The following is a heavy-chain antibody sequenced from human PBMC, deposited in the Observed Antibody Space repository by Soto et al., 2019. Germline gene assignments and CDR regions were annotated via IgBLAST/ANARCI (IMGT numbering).Heavy chain of an antibody. CDR3: ARDRPTILDY. CDR2: IIPIFGTA. Sequence: SVKVSCKASGGTFSSYAISWVRQAPGQGLEWMGGIIPIFGTANYAQKFQGRVTMTRDTSTSTVYMELSSLRSEDTAVYYCARDRPTILDYWGQGTLVTVSS. V-gene: IGHV1-69*05. J-gene: IGHJ4*02. D-gene: IGHD5-12*01. CDR1: GGTFSSYA.